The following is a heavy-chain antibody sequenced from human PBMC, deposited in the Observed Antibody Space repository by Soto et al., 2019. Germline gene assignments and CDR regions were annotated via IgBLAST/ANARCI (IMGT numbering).Heavy chain of an antibody. J-gene: IGHJ5*02. CDR1: GGSISSGGYY. CDR3: ARVYYDFWSGVRGVYWFDP. V-gene: IGHV4-31*03. CDR2: IYYSGST. Sequence: SETLPLTCTVSGGSISSGGYYWSWIRQHPGKGLEWIGYIYYSGSTYYNPSLKSRVTISVDTSKNQFSLKLSSVTAADTAVYYCARVYYDFWSGVRGVYWFDPWGQGTLVTVSS. D-gene: IGHD3-3*01.